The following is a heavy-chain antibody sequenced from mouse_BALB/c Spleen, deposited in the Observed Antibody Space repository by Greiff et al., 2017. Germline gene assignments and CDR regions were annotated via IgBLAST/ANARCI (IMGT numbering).Heavy chain of an antibody. D-gene: IGHD2-10*02. CDR3: ARGGYGQRGGAMDY. J-gene: IGHJ4*01. Sequence: EVKLMESGPELVKPGASVKMSCKASGYTFTSYVMHWVKQKPGQGLEWIGYINPYNDGTKYNEKFKGKATLTSDKSSSTAYMELSSLTSEDSAVYYCARGGYGQRGGAMDYWGQGTSVTVSS. CDR1: GYTFTSYV. V-gene: IGHV1-14*01. CDR2: INPYNDGT.